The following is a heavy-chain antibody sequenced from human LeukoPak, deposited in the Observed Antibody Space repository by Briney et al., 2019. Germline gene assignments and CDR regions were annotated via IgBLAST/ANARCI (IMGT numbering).Heavy chain of an antibody. V-gene: IGHV4-4*07. CDR3: ARDISASDYGDHLFDY. J-gene: IGHJ4*02. CDR1: GGSFSGYY. D-gene: IGHD4-17*01. CDR2: IYTSGST. Sequence: PSETLSLTCAVYGGSFSGYYWSWIRQPAGKGLEWIGRIYTSGSTNYNPSLKSRVTISVDTSNNQFSLNLTSVTAADTAVYYCARDISASDYGDHLFDYWGQGTLVTVSS.